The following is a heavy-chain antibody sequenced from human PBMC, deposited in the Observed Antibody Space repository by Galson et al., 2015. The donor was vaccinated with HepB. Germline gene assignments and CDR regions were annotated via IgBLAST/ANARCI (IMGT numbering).Heavy chain of an antibody. J-gene: IGHJ5*02. CDR2: ISSSGSTI. D-gene: IGHD2-21*02. CDR1: GFTFSDYY. Sequence: SLRLSCAASGFTFSDYYMSWIRQAPGKGLEWVSYISSSGSTIYYADSVKGRFTISRDNAKNSLYLQMNSLRAEDTAVYYCARERARDYNWFDPWGQGTLVTVSS. CDR3: ARERARDYNWFDP. V-gene: IGHV3-11*01.